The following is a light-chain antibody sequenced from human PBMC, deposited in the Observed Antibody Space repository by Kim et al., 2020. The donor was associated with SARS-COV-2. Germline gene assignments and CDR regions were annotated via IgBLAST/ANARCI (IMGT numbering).Light chain of an antibody. CDR2: DAS. V-gene: IGKV1-33*01. CDR3: QHYDNGPLIT. Sequence: SVGNRVTITGQAREDISNYLNWYQQKPGKAPKLLIYDASNLETGVPSRFSGSGSGTDFTFTISSLQPEDIATYYCQHYDNGPLITFGGGTKVDIK. J-gene: IGKJ4*01. CDR1: EDISNY.